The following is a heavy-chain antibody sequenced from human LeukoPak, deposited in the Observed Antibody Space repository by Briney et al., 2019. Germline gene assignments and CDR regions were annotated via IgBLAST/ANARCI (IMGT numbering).Heavy chain of an antibody. CDR1: GGSISSYY. D-gene: IGHD6-13*01. J-gene: IGHJ6*03. CDR2: IYTSGST. CDR3: ASSAAGYYYYYMDV. V-gene: IGHV4-4*07. Sequence: SETLSLTCTVSGGSISSYYWSWIRQPAGKGLEWIGRIYTSGSTNYNPSLKNRVTISVDKSKNQFSLKLSSVTAADTAVYYCASSAAGYYYYYMDVWGKGTTVTVSS.